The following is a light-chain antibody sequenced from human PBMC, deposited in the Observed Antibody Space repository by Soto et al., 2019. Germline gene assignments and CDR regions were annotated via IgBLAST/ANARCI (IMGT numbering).Light chain of an antibody. CDR2: DAS. CDR3: QQRTYWS. CDR1: QDISNY. Sequence: ESVLTQSPATLSLSPGERATFSCRASQDISNYLAWYQQKPGQAHRLLIYDASNRATGIPARFSGSGSGTDFTLAIRSLAPEDFAVYDCQQRTYWSFGVGTKVEIK. J-gene: IGKJ4*01. V-gene: IGKV3-11*01.